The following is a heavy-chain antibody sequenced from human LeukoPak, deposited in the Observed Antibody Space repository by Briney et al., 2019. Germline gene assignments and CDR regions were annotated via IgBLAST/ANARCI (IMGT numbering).Heavy chain of an antibody. J-gene: IGHJ5*02. D-gene: IGHD3-10*01. CDR2: INPNGGST. CDR3: ARRDYYGSGSYYSHNWFDP. V-gene: IGHV1-2*02. Sequence: ASVKLSCKASGYTFTGYYMHWVRQAPGQGLEWMGWINPNGGSTNYAQKFQGRVTMTRDTSISTAYMELSRLRSDDTAVYYCARRDYYGSGSYYSHNWFDPWGQGTLVTVSS. CDR1: GYTFTGYY.